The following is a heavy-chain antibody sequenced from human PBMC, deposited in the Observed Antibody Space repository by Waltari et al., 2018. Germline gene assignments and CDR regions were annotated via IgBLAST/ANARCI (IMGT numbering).Heavy chain of an antibody. CDR1: GYTFTGYY. CDR2: INPNSGGT. V-gene: IGHV1-2*02. D-gene: IGHD6-19*01. J-gene: IGHJ5*02. CDR3: ARGLAVAGYNWFDP. Sequence: QVQLVPSGAEVKKPGASVTVSCKASGYTFTGYYMHWVRPSPGQGREWMGGINPNSGGTNYAQKFQGRVTMTRDTSISTAYMELSRLRSDDTAVYYCARGLAVAGYNWFDPWGQGTLVTVSS.